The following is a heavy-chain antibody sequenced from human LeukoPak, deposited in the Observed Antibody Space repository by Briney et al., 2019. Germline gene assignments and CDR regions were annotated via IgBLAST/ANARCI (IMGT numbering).Heavy chain of an antibody. J-gene: IGHJ3*02. V-gene: IGHV3-21*01. Sequence: PGGSLRLSCAASGFNFNNYHMTWVRQAPGKGLEWVSAISSDGSNIYYANSLKGRFTISRDNAKKSLHLQMNSLRAEDSAVYYCARRSIVAAGISAFDIWGRGTMVTVSS. CDR2: ISSDGSNI. CDR3: ARRSIVAAGISAFDI. D-gene: IGHD6-13*01. CDR1: GFNFNNYH.